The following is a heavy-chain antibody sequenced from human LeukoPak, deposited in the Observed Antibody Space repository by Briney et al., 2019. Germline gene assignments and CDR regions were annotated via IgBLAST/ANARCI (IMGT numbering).Heavy chain of an antibody. CDR1: GFTFDDYG. J-gene: IGHJ4*02. D-gene: IGHD6-19*01. CDR2: ISGSGGST. Sequence: PGGSLRLSCAASGFTFDDYGMSWVRQAPGKGLEWVSGISGSGGSTYYADSVKGRFTISRDNSKNTLYLQMNSLRAEDTAVYYCAKDPSQWLVTIDYWGQGTLVTVSS. CDR3: AKDPSQWLVTIDY. V-gene: IGHV3-23*01.